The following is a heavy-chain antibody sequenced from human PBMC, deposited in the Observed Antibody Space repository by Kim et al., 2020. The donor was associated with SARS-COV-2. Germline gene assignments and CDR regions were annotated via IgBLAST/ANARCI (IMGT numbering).Heavy chain of an antibody. D-gene: IGHD3-3*01. CDR3: ARDWTDAFDI. J-gene: IGHJ3*02. CDR2: ISYDGSNK. CDR1: GFTFSSYA. V-gene: IGHV3-30-3*01. Sequence: GGSLRLSCAASGFTFSSYAMNWVRQAPGKGLEWVAVISYDGSNKDYADSVKGRFTISRDNSKNTLYLQMNSLRAEDTAVYYCARDWTDAFDIWGQGTMVTVSS.